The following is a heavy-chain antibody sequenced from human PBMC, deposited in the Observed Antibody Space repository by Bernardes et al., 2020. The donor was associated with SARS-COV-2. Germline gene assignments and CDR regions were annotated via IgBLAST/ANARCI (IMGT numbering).Heavy chain of an antibody. Sequence: GSMRLAFAASVFTFSSYAMSWVRPAPGKGLEWVSAISGSGGSTDYADSVKGRFTISRDNSKNTLYMQMNSLRAEDTAVYYCAKDSAAFSEYFQHWGQGTLVTVSS. D-gene: IGHD3-3*02. CDR1: VFTFSSYA. CDR2: ISGSGGST. CDR3: AKDSAAFSEYFQH. V-gene: IGHV3-23*01. J-gene: IGHJ1*01.